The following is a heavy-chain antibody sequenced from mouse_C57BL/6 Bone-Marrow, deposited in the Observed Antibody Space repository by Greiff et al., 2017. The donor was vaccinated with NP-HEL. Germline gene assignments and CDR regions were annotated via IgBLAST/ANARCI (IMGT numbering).Heavy chain of an antibody. V-gene: IGHV5-4*03. CDR1: GFTFSSYA. D-gene: IGHD1-1*01. CDR2: ISDGGSYT. CDR3: ARRDTTVSYYLDY. Sequence: EVKLVESGGGLVKPGGSLKLSCAASGFTFSSYAMSWVRQTPEKRLEWVATISDGGSYTYYPDNVKGRFTISRDNAKNNLYLQMSHLKSEDTAMYYCARRDTTVSYYLDYWGQGTTLTVSS. J-gene: IGHJ2*01.